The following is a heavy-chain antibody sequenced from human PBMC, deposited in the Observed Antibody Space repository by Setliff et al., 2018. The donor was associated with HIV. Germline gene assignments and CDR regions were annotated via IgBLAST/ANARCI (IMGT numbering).Heavy chain of an antibody. V-gene: IGHV4-39*01. D-gene: IGHD1-26*01. CDR3: ARIVRWELVATSTFFYYYMDV. CDR1: GASISSSSHH. Sequence: SETLSLTCTVSGASISSSSHHWAWIRQPPGKGLEYIGNIYYTGSTHHNPALESRVATSVDTSKNQFSLKLSSVTAADTAVYYCARIVRWELVATSTFFYYYMDVWGKGTTVTVSS. J-gene: IGHJ6*03. CDR2: IYYTGST.